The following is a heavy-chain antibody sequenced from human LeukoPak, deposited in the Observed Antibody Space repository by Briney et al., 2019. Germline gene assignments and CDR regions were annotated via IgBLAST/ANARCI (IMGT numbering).Heavy chain of an antibody. D-gene: IGHD2/OR15-2a*01. Sequence: GGSLRLSCVASGFIVSSNYMSWVRQAPGKGLEWVSVIYSGGGTNYADSVKGRFTISRDRSKNTLYLQMNSLRAEDTAVYYCARGSMAYAYAFDIWGQGTMVTVSS. CDR1: GFIVSSNY. CDR2: IYSGGGT. CDR3: ARGSMAYAYAFDI. J-gene: IGHJ3*02. V-gene: IGHV3-53*01.